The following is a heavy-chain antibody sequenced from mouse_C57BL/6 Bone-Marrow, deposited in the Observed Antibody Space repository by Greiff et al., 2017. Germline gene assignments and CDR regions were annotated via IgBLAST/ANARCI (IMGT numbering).Heavy chain of an antibody. CDR3: ARQGSRSFDV. V-gene: IGHV5-12*01. CDR1: GFTFSDYY. CDR2: ISNGGGST. D-gene: IGHD1-1*01. J-gene: IGHJ1*03. Sequence: EVHLVESGGGLVQPGGSLKLSCAASGFTFSDYYMYWVRQTPEKRLEWVAYISNGGGSTYYPDTVKGRFTISRDNAKNTLYLQMSRLKSEDTAMYYCARQGSRSFDVWGKGTTVTVSS.